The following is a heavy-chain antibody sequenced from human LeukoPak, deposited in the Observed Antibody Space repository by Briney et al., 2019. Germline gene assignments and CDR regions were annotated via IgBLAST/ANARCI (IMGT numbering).Heavy chain of an antibody. CDR1: GGSFSGYY. D-gene: IGHD3-10*01. CDR2: INHSGST. V-gene: IGHV4-34*01. J-gene: IGHJ6*02. Sequence: SETLSLTCAVYGGSFSGYYWSWIRQPPGKGLEWIGEINHSGSTNYNPSLKSRVTISVDTSKNQFSLKLSSVTAADTAVYYCARGRPASGSRTGYLDYYYYGMDVWGQGTTVTVSS. CDR3: ARGRPASGSRTGYLDYYYYGMDV.